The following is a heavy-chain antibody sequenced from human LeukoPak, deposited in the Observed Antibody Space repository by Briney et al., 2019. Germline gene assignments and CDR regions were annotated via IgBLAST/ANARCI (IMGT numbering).Heavy chain of an antibody. CDR3: AGDPGNSGWPGNFDY. V-gene: IGHV1-2*02. D-gene: IGHD6-19*01. CDR1: GYTFTGYY. CDR2: INPNSGGT. Sequence: ASVKVSCKASGYTFTGYYMHWVRQAPGQGLEWMGWINPNSGGTNYAQKFQGRVTMTRDTSISTAYMELSRLRSDDTAVYYCAGDPGNSGWPGNFDYWGQGTLVTVSS. J-gene: IGHJ4*02.